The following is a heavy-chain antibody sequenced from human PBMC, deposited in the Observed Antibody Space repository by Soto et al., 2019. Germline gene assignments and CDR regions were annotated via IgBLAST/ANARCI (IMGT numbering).Heavy chain of an antibody. D-gene: IGHD3-10*01. CDR3: ARVWGGAFDI. V-gene: IGHV4-59*01. CDR2: IYYSGST. CDR1: GGSISSYY. J-gene: IGHJ3*02. Sequence: QVQLQESGPGLVKPSETLSLTCTVSGGSISSYYWSWIRQPPGKGLEWIGYIYYSGSTNYNPSLKTRVPTAADTAKLQFSLKLSSVPAAHTAVHYCARVWGGAFDIWGQGTMVTFSS.